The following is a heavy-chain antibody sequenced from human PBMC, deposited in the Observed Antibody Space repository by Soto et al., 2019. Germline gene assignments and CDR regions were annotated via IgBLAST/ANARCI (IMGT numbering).Heavy chain of an antibody. CDR2: IYYSGST. CDR1: GGSISSSSYY. CDR3: ARQGGDIGWELPIDY. Sequence: QLQLQESGPGLVKPSETLSLTCTVSGGSISSSSYYWGWIRQPPGKGLEWIGSIYYSGSTYYNPSLKSRVTISVDTSKNQFSLKLSSVTAADTAVYYCARQGGDIGWELPIDYWGQGTLVTVSS. V-gene: IGHV4-39*01. J-gene: IGHJ4*02. D-gene: IGHD1-26*01.